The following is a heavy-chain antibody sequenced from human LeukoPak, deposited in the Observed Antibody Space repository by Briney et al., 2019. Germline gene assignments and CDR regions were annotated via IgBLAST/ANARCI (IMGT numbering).Heavy chain of an antibody. Sequence: SETLSLTCTVSGGSISSGGYSWSWIRQHPGKGLEWIGYIYYSGSTYYNPSLKSRVTIPVDTSKNQFSLKLSSVTAADTAVYYCARRSGYDYYYFDYWGQGTLVTVSS. CDR3: ARRSGYDYYYFDY. CDR2: IYYSGST. J-gene: IGHJ4*02. CDR1: GGSISSGGYS. D-gene: IGHD5-12*01. V-gene: IGHV4-31*03.